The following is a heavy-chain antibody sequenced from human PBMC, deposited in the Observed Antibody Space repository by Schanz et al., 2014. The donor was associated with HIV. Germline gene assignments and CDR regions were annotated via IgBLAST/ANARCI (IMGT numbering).Heavy chain of an antibody. Sequence: EVQVVESGGGLVQPGGSLRLYCAASGFTFNNYWMSWVRQAPGKGLEWVANINQDGSEFYYADSVKGRFTISRDKAKKSLYLQMNSLRAEDTAVYYCARDTADIVATITNYYYGMDVWGQGTTVTVSS. CDR3: ARDTADIVATITNYYYGMDV. CDR2: INQDGSEF. V-gene: IGHV3-7*01. CDR1: GFTFNNYW. D-gene: IGHD5-12*01. J-gene: IGHJ6*02.